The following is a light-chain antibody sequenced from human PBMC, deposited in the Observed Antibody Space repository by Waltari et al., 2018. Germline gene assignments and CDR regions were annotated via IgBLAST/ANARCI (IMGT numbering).Light chain of an antibody. Sequence: QSALTQPVSVSGSPGQSLAIPCPETSSNVSGYDYAFLYQQHPGKVPKLLIYEVSARPSGVSNRFAGSKSGNTASLTISGLQAEDEADYYCTSFTSSRTYVFGTGPKVTVL. CDR2: EVS. J-gene: IGLJ1*01. V-gene: IGLV2-14*01. CDR1: SSNVSGYDY. CDR3: TSFTSSRTYV.